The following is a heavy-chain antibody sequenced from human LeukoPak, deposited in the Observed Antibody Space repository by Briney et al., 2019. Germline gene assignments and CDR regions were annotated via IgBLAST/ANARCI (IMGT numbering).Heavy chain of an antibody. CDR1: GFTFSSYW. CDR3: ARNQQLGGHSYYYYGMDV. CDR2: ISGGGVTT. D-gene: IGHD3-16*01. J-gene: IGHJ6*02. V-gene: IGHV3-23*01. Sequence: GGSLRLSCAVSGFTFSSYWMSWARQAPGKGLEWVSGISGGGVTTYYADSVKGRFTISRDNKNTLYLQMNSLRADDTAIYYCARNQQLGGHSYYYYGMDVWGQGTTVTVSS.